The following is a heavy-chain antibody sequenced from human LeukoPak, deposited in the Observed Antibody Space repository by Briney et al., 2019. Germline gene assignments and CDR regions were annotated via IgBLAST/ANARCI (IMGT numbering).Heavy chain of an antibody. J-gene: IGHJ3*02. Sequence: PGGSLRLSCAASGFTFSSYEMNWVRQAPGKGLEWVSYIISSGSPIYYADSVKGRFTISRDNAKNSLFLQMNSLRAEDTSVYYCARVGSTDGPHAFDIWGQGKMVTVSS. CDR1: GFTFSSYE. D-gene: IGHD2-21*02. CDR2: IISSGSPI. CDR3: ARVGSTDGPHAFDI. V-gene: IGHV3-48*03.